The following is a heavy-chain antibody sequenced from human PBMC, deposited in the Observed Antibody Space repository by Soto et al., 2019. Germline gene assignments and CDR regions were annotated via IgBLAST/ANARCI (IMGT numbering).Heavy chain of an antibody. CDR2: TYHSGST. CDR1: GGSISSGGYS. D-gene: IGHD1-26*01. J-gene: IGHJ4*02. CDR3: ARGPVGGTWYSY. Sequence: SETLSLTCAVSGGSISSGGYSWSWIRQPPGKGLEWIGYTYHSGSTYYNPSLKSRVTISVDRSKNQFSLKLSSVTAADTAVYYCARGPVGGTWYSYWGQGTLVTVSS. V-gene: IGHV4-30-2*01.